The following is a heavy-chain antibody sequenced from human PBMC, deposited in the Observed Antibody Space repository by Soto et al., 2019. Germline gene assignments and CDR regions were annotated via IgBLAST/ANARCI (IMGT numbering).Heavy chain of an antibody. CDR1: GFTFSSYA. D-gene: IGHD3-22*01. CDR2: ISGSGGST. Sequence: GGSLRLSCAASGFTFSSYAMSWFHQAPGKGLEWVSAISGSGGSTYYADSVKGRFTISRDNSKNTLYLQMNSLRAEDTAVYYCAKEGRHYDSTGPPLHWGQGTLVTVSS. CDR3: AKEGRHYDSTGPPLH. V-gene: IGHV3-23*01. J-gene: IGHJ4*02.